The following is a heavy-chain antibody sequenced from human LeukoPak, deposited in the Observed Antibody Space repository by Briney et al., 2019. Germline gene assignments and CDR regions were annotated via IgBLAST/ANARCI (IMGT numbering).Heavy chain of an antibody. CDR3: VGKSDDYSYMDV. CDR2: INHSGST. CDR1: GGSLSGNY. Sequence: SETLSLTCAVYGGSLSGNYWRWIRQPPGKGLEWIGEINHSGSTNYNPSLRSRVTISVDMSKEQFSLNLRSVTAADTAVYYCVGKSDDYSYMDVWGEGTTDTVSS. J-gene: IGHJ6*03. D-gene: IGHD7-27*01. V-gene: IGHV4-34*01.